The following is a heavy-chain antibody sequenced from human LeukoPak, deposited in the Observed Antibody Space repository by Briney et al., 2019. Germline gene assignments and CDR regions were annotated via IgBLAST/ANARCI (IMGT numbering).Heavy chain of an antibody. D-gene: IGHD2-15*01. CDR3: ARESSVTATY. J-gene: IGHJ4*02. Sequence: SETLSLTCTVSGGSISSYYWSRIRQPPGKGLEWIGYIYYSGSTNYNPSLKSRVTISVDTSNDQFSLELTSVTAADTAVYYCARESSVTATYWGQGTLVIVSS. CDR1: GGSISSYY. CDR2: IYYSGST. V-gene: IGHV4-59*12.